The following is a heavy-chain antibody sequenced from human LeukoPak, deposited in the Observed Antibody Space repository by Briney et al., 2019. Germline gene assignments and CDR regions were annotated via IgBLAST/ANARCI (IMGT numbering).Heavy chain of an antibody. CDR3: ACRPSDIRYYGVFDF. CDR2: ISYDGSNK. V-gene: IGHV3-30-3*01. J-gene: IGHJ4*02. CDR1: GFRFNNYA. D-gene: IGHD3-10*01. Sequence: GGSLRLSCAVSGFRFNNYAMHWVRQAPGKGLEWVAVISYDGSNKYYAASVKGRFTISRDNSKNTLYLQMNSLRVEDTAVYYCACRPSDIRYYGVFDFWGQGSLVTVSS.